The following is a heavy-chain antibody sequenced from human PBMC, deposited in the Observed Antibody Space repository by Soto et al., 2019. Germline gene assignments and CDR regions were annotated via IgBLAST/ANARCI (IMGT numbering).Heavy chain of an antibody. CDR1: GYTFTGYY. Sequence: ASVKVSCKASGYTFTGYYMHWVRQAPGQGLEWMGWINPNSGGTNYAQKFQGRVTMTRDTSISTAYMELSRLRSDDTAVYYCARPSSNTPPLGAFDIWGQGTMVT. CDR2: INPNSGGT. J-gene: IGHJ3*02. V-gene: IGHV1-2*02. CDR3: ARPSSNTPPLGAFDI. D-gene: IGHD2-2*02.